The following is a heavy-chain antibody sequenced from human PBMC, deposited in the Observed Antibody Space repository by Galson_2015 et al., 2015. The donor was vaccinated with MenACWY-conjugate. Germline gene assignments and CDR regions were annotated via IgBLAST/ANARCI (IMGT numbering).Heavy chain of an antibody. Sequence: SLRLSCAASGFTFYTYTMSWVRQSPGKGLEWVAGIYGSGHRDTFYADSVKGRFTISRDESNNLVYLQMTSLRVEDTAVYYCAKDRHPDGVWNFDYWGQGILDTVSS. CDR1: GFTFYTYT. CDR2: IYGSGHRDT. D-gene: IGHD4-17*01. CDR3: AKDRHPDGVWNFDY. J-gene: IGHJ4*02. V-gene: IGHV3-23*01.